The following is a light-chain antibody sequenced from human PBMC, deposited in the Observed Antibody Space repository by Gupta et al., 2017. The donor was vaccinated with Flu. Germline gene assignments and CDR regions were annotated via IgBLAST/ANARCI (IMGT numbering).Light chain of an antibody. Sequence: TPGEPASISCRSSQSLLDSDDGKIYLDWYLQRPGQSPQLLIYARSYRASGVPDRFSGSGSDTYFTLKINRVEAEDVGVYFCRQCITFPKTFGQGTLMEIK. CDR3: RQCITFPKT. CDR1: QSLLDSDDGKIY. J-gene: IGKJ5*01. V-gene: IGKV2-40*01. CDR2: ARS.